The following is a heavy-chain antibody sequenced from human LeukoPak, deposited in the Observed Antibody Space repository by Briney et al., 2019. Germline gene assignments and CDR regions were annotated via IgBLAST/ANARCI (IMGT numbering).Heavy chain of an antibody. J-gene: IGHJ4*02. CDR1: GGTFSSYA. V-gene: IGHV1-69*13. D-gene: IGHD2-2*01. CDR3: ARLRGYCSSTSCYSYFDY. CDR2: IIPIFGTA. Sequence: SVKVSCKASGGTFSSYAISWVRQAPGQGLEWMGGIIPIFGTANYAQRFQGRVTITADESTSTAYMELSSLRSEDTAVYYCARLRGYCSSTSCYSYFDYWGQGTLVTVSS.